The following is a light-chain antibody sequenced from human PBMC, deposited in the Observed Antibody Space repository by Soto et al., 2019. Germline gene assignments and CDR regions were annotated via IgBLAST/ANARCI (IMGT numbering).Light chain of an antibody. CDR2: GAS. V-gene: IGKV3-20*01. Sequence: EIVLTQSPGTLSLSPGERATLSCRASQSVSSTFLAWYQQKPGQAPRLLVYGASSRATGIPDRFSGSGSGTDFTLTISRLEPEDFAVYYCQQYETSPWTFGQGTKVEI. CDR3: QQYETSPWT. J-gene: IGKJ1*01. CDR1: QSVSSTF.